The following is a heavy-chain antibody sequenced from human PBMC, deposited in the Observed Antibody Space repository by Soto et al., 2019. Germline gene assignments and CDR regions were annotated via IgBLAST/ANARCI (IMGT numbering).Heavy chain of an antibody. V-gene: IGHV3-7*01. Sequence: GGSLRLSCAASGFTFSSYWMSWVRQAPGKGLEWVANIKQGGSEKYYVDSVKGRFTISRDNAKNSLYLQMNSLRAEDTAVYYCARELSPVGWTDPADAFDIWGQGTMVTVSS. D-gene: IGHD1-26*01. CDR3: ARELSPVGWTDPADAFDI. J-gene: IGHJ3*02. CDR1: GFTFSSYW. CDR2: IKQGGSEK.